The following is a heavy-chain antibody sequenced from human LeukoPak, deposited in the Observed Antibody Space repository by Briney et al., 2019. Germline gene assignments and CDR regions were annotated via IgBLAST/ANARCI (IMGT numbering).Heavy chain of an antibody. CDR3: ARDPLCGSGRRDYYYYGMDV. Sequence: ASVKVSFKASGYTFTGYYMHWVRQAPGQGLEWMGWINPNSGGTNYAQKFQGRVTMTRDTSISTAYMELSRLRSDDTAVYYCARDPLCGSGRRDYYYYGMDVWGQGTTVIVSS. CDR2: INPNSGGT. D-gene: IGHD3-10*01. J-gene: IGHJ6*02. CDR1: GYTFTGYY. V-gene: IGHV1-2*02.